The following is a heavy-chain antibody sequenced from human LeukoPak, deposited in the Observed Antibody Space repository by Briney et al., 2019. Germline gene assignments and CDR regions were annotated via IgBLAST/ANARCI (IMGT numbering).Heavy chain of an antibody. CDR3: ARGLPGYSSSWYVH. CDR2: ISYDGSNK. V-gene: IGHV3-30-3*01. J-gene: IGHJ5*02. CDR1: GFTFSSYA. Sequence: PGGSLRLSCAASGFTFSSYAMHWVRQAPGKGLEWVAVISYDGSNKYYADSVKGRFTISRDNSKNTLYLQMNSLRAEDTAVYYCARGLPGYSSSWYVHWGQGTLVTVSS. D-gene: IGHD6-13*01.